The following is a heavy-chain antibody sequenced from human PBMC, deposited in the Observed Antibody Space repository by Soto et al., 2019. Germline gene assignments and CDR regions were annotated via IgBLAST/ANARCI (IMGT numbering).Heavy chain of an antibody. CDR2: ISSSSSYI. D-gene: IGHD5-18*01. Sequence: GGSLTLSCAPSGSTFSSYSMNWVRQAPGKGLEWVSSISSSSSYIYYADSVKGRFTISRDNAKNSLYLQMNSLRAEDTAVYYCARDSVDTAMGNWFDPWGQGTLVTVSS. V-gene: IGHV3-21*01. J-gene: IGHJ5*02. CDR1: GSTFSSYS. CDR3: ARDSVDTAMGNWFDP.